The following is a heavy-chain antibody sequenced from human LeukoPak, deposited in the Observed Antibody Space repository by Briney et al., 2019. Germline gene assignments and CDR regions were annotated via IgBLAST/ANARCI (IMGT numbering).Heavy chain of an antibody. CDR1: GDSIFTSNW. V-gene: IGHV4-4*02. CDR2: IFHSGST. Sequence: SGTLSLTCIVSGDSIFTSNWWSWVRQPPGKGLEWTGQIFHSGSTSYSPSLKSRVTISMDKSKNQISLRLTSVTAADTAVYYCARSPTKRVPEDYWGQGTLVTVSS. D-gene: IGHD2-2*01. J-gene: IGHJ4*02. CDR3: ARSPTKRVPEDY.